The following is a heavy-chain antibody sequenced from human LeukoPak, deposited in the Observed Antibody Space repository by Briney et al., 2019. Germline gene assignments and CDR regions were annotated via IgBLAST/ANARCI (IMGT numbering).Heavy chain of an antibody. D-gene: IGHD3-16*01. Sequence: GGSLRLSCAASGLSFSSFAMSWVRQGPARGLEWVSSMRGNGETFYADSVKGRFTLSSDSSRSTVYFQLNNLRVEDTAIYYCARASWVSSTDAVRWGQGTLVTVSS. CDR3: ARASWVSSTDAVR. J-gene: IGHJ4*02. V-gene: IGHV3-23*01. CDR1: GLSFSSFA. CDR2: MRGNGET.